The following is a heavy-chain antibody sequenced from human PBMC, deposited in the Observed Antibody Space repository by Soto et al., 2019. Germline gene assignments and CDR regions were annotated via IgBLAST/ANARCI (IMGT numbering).Heavy chain of an antibody. CDR1: GYTFASLA. J-gene: IGHJ4*02. V-gene: IGHV1-18*01. CDR3: ARGRYGDY. CDR2: ISAHNGNT. Sequence: QVQLVQSGAEVKKPGASVKVSCKASGYTFASLATSWMRQAPGQGLEWMGWISAHNGNTDYTQKLQGRVTVTRDTSTSTAYMELRSLRSDDTAVYYCARGRYGDYWGQGALVTVSS. D-gene: IGHD1-1*01.